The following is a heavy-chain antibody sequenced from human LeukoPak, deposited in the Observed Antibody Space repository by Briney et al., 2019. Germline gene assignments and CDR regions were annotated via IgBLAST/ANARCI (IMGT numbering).Heavy chain of an antibody. Sequence: QPGGSLRLSCAASGFTFSSYGMSWVRQAPGKGLEWVSAISGSGGNTYYADSVKGRFTISRDNSKNTLYLQMNSLRAEDTAVYYCAKSHTSSYEENWGQGTLVTVSS. D-gene: IGHD2-2*01. CDR3: AKSHTSSYEEN. V-gene: IGHV3-23*01. CDR2: ISGSGGNT. CDR1: GFTFSSYG. J-gene: IGHJ4*02.